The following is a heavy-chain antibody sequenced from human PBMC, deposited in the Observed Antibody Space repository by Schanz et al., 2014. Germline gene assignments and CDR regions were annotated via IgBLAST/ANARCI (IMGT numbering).Heavy chain of an antibody. J-gene: IGHJ4*02. CDR2: ISGSGGDT. D-gene: IGHD1-7*01. Sequence: EVQLVESGGGLVQPGGSLRLSCAASGFTVSSNYMSWVRQAPGKGLEWVSTISGSGGDTYPADSVKGRFTISRDNAENTLYLQMNSLRVEDTAVYYCAMGGYQLHHWGQGTLVTVSS. CDR1: GFTVSSNY. V-gene: IGHV3-66*01. CDR3: AMGGYQLHH.